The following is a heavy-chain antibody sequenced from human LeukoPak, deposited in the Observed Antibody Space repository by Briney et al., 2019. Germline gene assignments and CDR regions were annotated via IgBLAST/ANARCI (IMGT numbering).Heavy chain of an antibody. Sequence: GGSLRLFCAASGFTFSSYWMHWVRQARGKGRVWVSRINSDGSSTSYADSVKGRFTISRDNAKNTLYLQMNSLRAEDTAVYYCARDNLVRDILTGYYRWALDYWGQGTLVTVSS. CDR1: GFTFSSYW. CDR2: INSDGSST. J-gene: IGHJ4*02. D-gene: IGHD3-9*01. CDR3: ARDNLVRDILTGYYRWALDY. V-gene: IGHV3-74*01.